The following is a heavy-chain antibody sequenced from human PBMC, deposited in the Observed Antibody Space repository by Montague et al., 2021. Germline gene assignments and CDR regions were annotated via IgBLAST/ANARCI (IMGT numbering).Heavy chain of an antibody. CDR3: MGWSGFESGDF. CDR2: MKSSGAS. Sequence: ECQSLVYAVYGASFKAYYWSWIRQPPGKGLEWIGEMKSSGASNYNPSLTSRVTISVDIPKKQFSLNLRSMTAADTAMYYCMGWSGFESGDFWGQGTQVIVSS. J-gene: IGHJ4*02. CDR1: GASFKAYY. V-gene: IGHV4-34*01. D-gene: IGHD3-3*01.